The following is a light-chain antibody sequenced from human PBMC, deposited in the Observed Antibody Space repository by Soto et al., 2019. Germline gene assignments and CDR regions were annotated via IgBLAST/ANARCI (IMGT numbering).Light chain of an antibody. CDR1: QSVSSSY. V-gene: IGKV3-20*01. Sequence: EIVLTQSPGTLSLSPGERATLSCRASQSVSSSYLAWYQQKPGQAPRPLIYGASSRAIGIPDRFSGSGSGTDFTLTISSLQPEDFATYYCQQLNSYPLTFGGGTKVDIK. J-gene: IGKJ4*01. CDR3: QQLNSYPLT. CDR2: GAS.